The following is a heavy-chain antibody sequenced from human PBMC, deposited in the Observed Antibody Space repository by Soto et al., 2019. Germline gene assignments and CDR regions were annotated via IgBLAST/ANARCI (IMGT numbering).Heavy chain of an antibody. Sequence: QVKLQESGPGLVKPSETLSLTCTVSGGSISSYYWSWIRQPPGKGLEWIGYIYYSGSTNYNPSLQSRVTISVDTSKNQFSLNLSSVTAADTAVYYCARFYSNYRGHDAFDIWGQGTMVTVSS. J-gene: IGHJ3*02. CDR2: IYYSGST. CDR1: GGSISSYY. CDR3: ARFYSNYRGHDAFDI. D-gene: IGHD4-4*01. V-gene: IGHV4-59*08.